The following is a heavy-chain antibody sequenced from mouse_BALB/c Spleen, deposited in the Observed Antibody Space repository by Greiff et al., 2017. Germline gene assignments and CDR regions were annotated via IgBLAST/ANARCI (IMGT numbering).Heavy chain of an antibody. D-gene: IGHD1-1*01. CDR2: IWSGGST. CDR1: GFSLTSYG. V-gene: IGHV2-2*02. J-gene: IGHJ3*01. Sequence: VQLQQSGPGLVQPSQSLSITCTVSGFSLTSYGVHWVRQSPGKGLEWLGVIWSGGSTDYNAAFISRLSISKDNSKSQVFFKMNSLQANDTAIYYCARNLGITTVEPFAYWGQGTLVTVSA. CDR3: ARNLGITTVEPFAY.